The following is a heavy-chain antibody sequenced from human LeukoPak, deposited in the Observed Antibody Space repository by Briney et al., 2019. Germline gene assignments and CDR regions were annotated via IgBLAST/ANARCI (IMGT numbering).Heavy chain of an antibody. V-gene: IGHV1-46*01. D-gene: IGHD6-13*01. J-gene: IGHJ6*02. CDR2: INPSGGST. Sequence: APVTVSCKASGYTFTSYYMHWVRQAPGQGLEWMGIINPSGGSTSYAQKFQGRVTMTRGTSTSTVYMELSSLRSEDTAVYYCARGAAAGTYGMDVWGQGTTVTVSS. CDR3: ARGAAAGTYGMDV. CDR1: GYTFTSYY.